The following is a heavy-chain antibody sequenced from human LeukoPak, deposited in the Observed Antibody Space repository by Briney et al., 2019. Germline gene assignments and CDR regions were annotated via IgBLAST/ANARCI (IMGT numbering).Heavy chain of an antibody. CDR3: ARESGWFGR. Sequence: KPSQTLSLTCALCGDSYSSKSAAGHWVRRARSRGVEWLGRTYYRSRWYSQYAVSVKSRLTINPDTSKNQFSLQLISVPPEDTAVYYCARESGWFGRWGQGTLVTVSS. CDR1: GDSYSSKSAA. CDR2: TYYRSRWYS. D-gene: IGHD1-26*01. V-gene: IGHV6-1*01. J-gene: IGHJ5*02.